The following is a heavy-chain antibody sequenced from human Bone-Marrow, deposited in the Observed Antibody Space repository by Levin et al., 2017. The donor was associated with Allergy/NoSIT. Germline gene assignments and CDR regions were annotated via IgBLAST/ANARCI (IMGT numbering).Heavy chain of an antibody. CDR1: GFTFRTYG. Sequence: PGGSLRLSCVASGFTFRTYGMHWVRQAPGKGLEWVAIIPYDGSKKLYADSVKGRFTISRDNSKNTLYLQMNSLRADDTAVYCCAKEGGPYYFDCWGQGTLVTVSS. D-gene: IGHD2-15*01. CDR2: IPYDGSKK. J-gene: IGHJ4*02. CDR3: AKEGGPYYFDC. V-gene: IGHV3-30*18.